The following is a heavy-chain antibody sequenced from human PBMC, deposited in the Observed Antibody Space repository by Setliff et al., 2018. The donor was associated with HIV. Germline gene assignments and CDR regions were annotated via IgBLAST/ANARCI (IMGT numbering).Heavy chain of an antibody. CDR3: AKGAGFYGDYTFDY. V-gene: IGHV4-4*02. CDR1: GGSISSTNW. Sequence: SETLSLTCAVSGGSISSTNWWSWVRQPPGKGLEWIGEISHSGSTNYNPSLKSRVTISVDRSKNQFSLKVTSVTAADTAVYYCAKGAGFYGDYTFDYWGQGHLVTVSS. CDR2: ISHSGST. J-gene: IGHJ4*02. D-gene: IGHD4-17*01.